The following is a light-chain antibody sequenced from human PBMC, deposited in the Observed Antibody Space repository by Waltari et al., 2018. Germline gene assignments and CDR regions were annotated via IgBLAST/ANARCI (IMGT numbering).Light chain of an antibody. V-gene: IGKV1-33*01. CDR3: QYYDNLPMFT. J-gene: IGKJ2*01. CDR1: QDIGGY. Sequence: DIQLTQSPSYLAASVGDRVTPTCRASQDIGGYLNWYQQQPGRAPKLLIYKTSLLRTGVPSRFSGGASRTDYTLTITNLQPEDIATYYCQYYDNLPMFTFGPGTKVEIK. CDR2: KTS.